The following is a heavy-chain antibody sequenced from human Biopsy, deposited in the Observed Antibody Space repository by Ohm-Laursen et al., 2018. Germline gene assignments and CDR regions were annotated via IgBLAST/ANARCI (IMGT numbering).Heavy chain of an antibody. CDR1: GFTFSSYG. CDR2: LDVAEYNI. D-gene: IGHD3-16*01. J-gene: IGHJ4*01. V-gene: IGHV3-NL1*01. CDR3: VRTWGGYDFDS. Sequence: SLRLSCAASGFTFSSYGIHWVRQAPGKGLEWISRLDVAEYNIYYADSVRGRFTASRDNSKGMVYLQMDSLRVDDTAVYYCVRTWGGYDFDSWGQGTLVTVSS.